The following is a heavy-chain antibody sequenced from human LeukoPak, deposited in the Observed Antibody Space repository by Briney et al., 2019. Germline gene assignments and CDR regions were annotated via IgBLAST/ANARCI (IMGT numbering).Heavy chain of an antibody. Sequence: SETLSLTCTVSGGSISSYYWSWIRQPAGKGLEWIGRIYTSGSTNYNPSLKSRVTMSVDTSKNQFSLKLSSVTAADTGVYYCARGRCSPWKHNSFDPLGQGTPVTVVS. CDR3: ARGRCSPWKHNSFDP. J-gene: IGHJ5*02. CDR2: IYTSGST. D-gene: IGHD1-1*01. CDR1: GGSISSYY. V-gene: IGHV4-4*07.